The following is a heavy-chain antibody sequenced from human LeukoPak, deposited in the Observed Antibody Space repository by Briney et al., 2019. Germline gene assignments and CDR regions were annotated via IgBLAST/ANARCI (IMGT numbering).Heavy chain of an antibody. J-gene: IGHJ5*02. CDR3: ARAYGSGSYFHWVDP. CDR1: GGSISTSSYY. Sequence: SETLSLTCTVSGGSISTSSYYWGWIRQPPGKGLEWIGSMFHSGSTYDNPSLRSRVTISADTSKNQFSLKLSSVTAADTAVYYCARAYGSGSYFHWVDPWGQGTLVTVSS. D-gene: IGHD3-10*01. CDR2: MFHSGST. V-gene: IGHV4-39*01.